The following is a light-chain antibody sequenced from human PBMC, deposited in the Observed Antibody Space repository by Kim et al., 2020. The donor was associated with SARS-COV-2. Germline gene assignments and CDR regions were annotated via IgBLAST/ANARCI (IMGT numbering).Light chain of an antibody. CDR3: QQYNNWPPS. J-gene: IGKJ4*01. CDR2: AAS. Sequence: ERVMTQSPATLSVSPGERATLSCRASQSLNSNLAWYQQKPGQAPRLLIYAASTRATDIPARFSGSGSGTEFTLTISSLQSEDFAVYYCQQYNNWPPSFGGGTKVDIK. V-gene: IGKV3-15*01. CDR1: QSLNSN.